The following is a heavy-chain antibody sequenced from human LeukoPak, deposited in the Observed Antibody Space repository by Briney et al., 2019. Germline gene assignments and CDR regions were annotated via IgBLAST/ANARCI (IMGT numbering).Heavy chain of an antibody. V-gene: IGHV1-2*02. CDR2: INPNSGGT. CDR3: AGERTLTSCYDY. Sequence: GASVKVSCKASGYTXTGYYMHWVRQAPGQGLEWMGWINPNSGGTNYAQKFQGRVTMTRDTSISTAYMELSRLRSDDTAVYYCAGERTLTSCYDYWGQGTLVTVSS. CDR1: GYTXTGYY. J-gene: IGHJ4*02. D-gene: IGHD2-15*01.